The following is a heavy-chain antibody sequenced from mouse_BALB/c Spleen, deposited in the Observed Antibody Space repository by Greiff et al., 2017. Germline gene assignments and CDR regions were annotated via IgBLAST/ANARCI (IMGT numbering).Heavy chain of an antibody. D-gene: IGHD4-1*02. CDR1: GYTFTDYE. V-gene: IGHV1-15*01. CDR3: TPTGTGAY. J-gene: IGHJ3*01. CDR2: IDPETGGT. Sequence: VQLQQSGAELVRPGASVTLSCKASGYTFTDYEMHWVKQTPVHGLEWIGAIDPETGGTAYNQKFKGKATLTADKSSSTAYMELRSLPSEDSAVYYCTPTGTGAYWGQGTLVTVSA.